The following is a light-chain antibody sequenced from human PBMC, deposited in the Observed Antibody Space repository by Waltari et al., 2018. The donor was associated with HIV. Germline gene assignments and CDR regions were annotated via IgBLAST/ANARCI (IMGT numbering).Light chain of an antibody. J-gene: IGLJ2*01. CDR2: EVN. CDR1: SSDSGNYKY. CDR3: GSYAGGYNLL. V-gene: IGLV2-8*01. Sequence: QSALTQPPSASGSPGQSVTISCTGTSSDSGNYKYVSWYQQHPGKAPKLIIYEVNKLPSGVPDRFSGSKSGNTASLTVFGLQPEDEADYYCGSYAGGYNLLFGKGTKLTVL.